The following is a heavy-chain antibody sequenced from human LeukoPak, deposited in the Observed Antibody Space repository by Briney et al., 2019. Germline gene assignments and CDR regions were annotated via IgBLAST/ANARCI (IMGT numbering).Heavy chain of an antibody. CDR2: IYYSGST. CDR1: GGSISSYY. CDR3: ARSLLQSPYYFDY. D-gene: IGHD2-15*01. Sequence: SETLSLTCTVSGGSISSYYWSWIRQPPGKGLEWIGYIYYSGSTNYNPSLKSRVTISVDTSKNQFSLKLSSVTAADTAVYYCARSLLQSPYYFDYWGQGTLVTVSS. J-gene: IGHJ4*02. V-gene: IGHV4-59*01.